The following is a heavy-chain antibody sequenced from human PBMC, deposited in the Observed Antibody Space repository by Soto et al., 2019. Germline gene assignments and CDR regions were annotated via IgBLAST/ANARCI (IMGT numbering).Heavy chain of an antibody. CDR1: GFTFSRYG. Sequence: QVQLVESGGGVVQPGRSLRLSCAASGFTFSRYGMHWVRQAPGKGLEWVAVISYDGSNKYYADSVKGRFTISRDNSKNTRYLQMNSLRAGDTAVYCCAKGGLLVVVKPRCVDLWGQGTLVTVSS. CDR3: AKGGLLVVVKPRCVDL. D-gene: IGHD3-22*01. J-gene: IGHJ4*02. CDR2: ISYDGSNK. V-gene: IGHV3-30*18.